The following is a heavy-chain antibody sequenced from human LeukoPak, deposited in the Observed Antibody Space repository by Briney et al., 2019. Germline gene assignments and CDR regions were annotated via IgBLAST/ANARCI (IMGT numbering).Heavy chain of an antibody. CDR3: ARVVVAATDWFDP. CDR1: GGSFSGYY. V-gene: IGHV4-34*01. D-gene: IGHD2-15*01. Sequence: SETLSLTCAVYGGSFSGYYWSWIRQPPGKGLEWIGEINHSGSTNYNPSLKSRVTISLDTSKNQFSLKLSSVTAADMAVYYCARVVVAATDWFDPWGRGTLVTVSS. CDR2: INHSGST. J-gene: IGHJ5*02.